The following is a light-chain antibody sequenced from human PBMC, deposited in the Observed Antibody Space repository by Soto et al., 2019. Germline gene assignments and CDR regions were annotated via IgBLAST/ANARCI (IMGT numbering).Light chain of an antibody. J-gene: IGKJ5*01. V-gene: IGKV1-5*01. CDR1: QSISTS. CDR2: GAS. Sequence: DIQMTQSPSTLSASVGDRVTITCRATQSISTSLAWYQQKPGKAPNLLISGASNLESGVPSRFSGSGSGTEFTLTISSLQPDDFSSYYCQQCGESPNTFGQRTRPANK. CDR3: QQCGESPNT.